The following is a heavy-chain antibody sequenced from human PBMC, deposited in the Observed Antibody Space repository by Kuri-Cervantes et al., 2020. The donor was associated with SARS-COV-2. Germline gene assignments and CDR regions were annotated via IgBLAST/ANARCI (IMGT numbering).Heavy chain of an antibody. CDR2: IIPIFGTA. J-gene: IGHJ4*02. CDR1: GGTFSSYA. V-gene: IGHV1-69*13. Sequence: SVKVSCKASGGTFSSYAISWVRQAPGQGLEWMGGIIPIFGTANYAQKFQGRVTITADESTSTAYMELSSLRSEDTAVYYCARDPALGYCSSTSCQLLDYWGQGTLVTVSS. CDR3: ARDPALGYCSSTSCQLLDY. D-gene: IGHD2-2*01.